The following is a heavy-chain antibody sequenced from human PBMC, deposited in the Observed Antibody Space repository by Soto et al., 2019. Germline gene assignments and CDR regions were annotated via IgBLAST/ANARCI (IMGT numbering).Heavy chain of an antibody. CDR3: ARSVPAAPFDI. V-gene: IGHV3-21*01. D-gene: IGHD2-2*01. CDR2: ISSSSDYI. Sequence: EVQLVESGGGLVKPGGSLRLSCAASGFTFTSYSMNWVRQAPGKGLEWVSSISSSSDYIFYEDSVKGRFTISRDNAKNSLYLQMNSLRAEDTGVYYCARSVPAAPFDIWGQGTMVIVSS. J-gene: IGHJ3*02. CDR1: GFTFTSYS.